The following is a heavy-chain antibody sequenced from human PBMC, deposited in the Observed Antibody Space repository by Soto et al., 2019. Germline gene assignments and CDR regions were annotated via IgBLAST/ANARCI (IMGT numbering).Heavy chain of an antibody. CDR2: IYYSGGT. D-gene: IGHD1-1*01. CDR3: ARDATSGTYFDY. CDR1: GVAISSYY. V-gene: IGHV4-59*01. J-gene: IGHJ4*02. Sequence: QVQLQESGPGLVKPSETLSLTCTVSGVAISSYYWNWIRQSPGKGLEWIGYIYYSGGTNYNPSLNGLVTISIDTSKNQFSLKLSSVTAADTAIYYCARDATSGTYFDYWGQGTLVSVSS.